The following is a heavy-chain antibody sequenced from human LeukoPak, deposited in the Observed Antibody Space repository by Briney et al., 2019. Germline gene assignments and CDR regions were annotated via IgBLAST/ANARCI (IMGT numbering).Heavy chain of an antibody. J-gene: IGHJ4*02. D-gene: IGHD3-10*01. CDR3: ARVLWFGGPLGY. Sequence: SETLSLTCTVSGGSIRSYYWSWIRQPPGKGLVGIGYTYYSGSTNYNRSLESRVTMSVDTSKNQFSLKMSSVTAADTAVYYCARVLWFGGPLGYWGQGTLVTVSS. V-gene: IGHV4-59*12. CDR1: GGSIRSYY. CDR2: TYYSGST.